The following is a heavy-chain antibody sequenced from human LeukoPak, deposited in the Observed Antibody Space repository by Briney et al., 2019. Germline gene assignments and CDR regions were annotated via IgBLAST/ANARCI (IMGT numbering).Heavy chain of an antibody. CDR1: GGSISSRY. V-gene: IGHV4-59*11. CDR3: ARGSGWYDPTFDY. D-gene: IGHD6-19*01. J-gene: IGHJ4*02. Sequence: SETLSLTCTVSGGSISSRYWSWIRQPPGKGLEWLGYIYYSGTTNYNPSLKSRVIISVDTSKNHFSLNLSSVTAADTAVYYCARGSGWYDPTFDYWGQGILVTVSS. CDR2: IYYSGTT.